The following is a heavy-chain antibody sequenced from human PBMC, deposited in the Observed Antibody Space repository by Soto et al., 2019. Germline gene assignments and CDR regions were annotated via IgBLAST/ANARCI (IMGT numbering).Heavy chain of an antibody. CDR3: AREVGEYDFWSGYYYYYGMDV. D-gene: IGHD3-3*01. Sequence: HPGGSLRLSCAASGFTFSSYAMHWVRQAPGKGLEWVSVISYDGGNKYYADSVKGRFTISRDNSKNTLYLQMDSLRAEDTAVHYCAREVGEYDFWSGYYYYYGMDVWGQGTTVTVSS. CDR1: GFTFSSYA. V-gene: IGHV3-30-3*01. J-gene: IGHJ6*02. CDR2: ISYDGGNK.